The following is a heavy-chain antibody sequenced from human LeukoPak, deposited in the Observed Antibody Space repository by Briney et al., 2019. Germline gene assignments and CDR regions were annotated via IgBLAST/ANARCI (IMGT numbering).Heavy chain of an antibody. CDR3: ARGSGYCSSTSCYADWFDP. CDR1: GFTFSSYW. D-gene: IGHD2-2*03. Sequence: GGSLRLSCAASGFTFSSYWMSWVRQAPGKGLEWVANIKQDGSEKYYVDSVKGRFTISRDNAKNSLYLQMNSLRAEDTAVYYCARGSGYCSSTSCYADWFDPWGQGTLVTVSS. J-gene: IGHJ5*02. CDR2: IKQDGSEK. V-gene: IGHV3-7*04.